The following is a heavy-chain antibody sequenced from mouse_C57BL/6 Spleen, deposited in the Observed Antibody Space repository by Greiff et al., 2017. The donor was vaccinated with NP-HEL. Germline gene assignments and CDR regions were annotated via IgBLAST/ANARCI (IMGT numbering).Heavy chain of an antibody. CDR2: ISGGGGNT. J-gene: IGHJ1*03. V-gene: IGHV5-9*01. CDR1: GFTFSSYT. CDR3: ARRPFTTGENWYFDV. D-gene: IGHD1-1*01. Sequence: EVQLVESGGGLVKPGGSLKLSCAASGFTFSSYTMSWVRQTPEKRLEWVATISGGGGNTYYPDSVKGRFPISRDNAKNTLYLQMSSLRSEDTALYYCARRPFTTGENWYFDVWGTGTTVTVSS.